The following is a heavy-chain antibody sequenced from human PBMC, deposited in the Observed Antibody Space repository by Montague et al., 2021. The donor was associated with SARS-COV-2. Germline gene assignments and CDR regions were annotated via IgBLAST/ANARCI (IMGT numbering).Heavy chain of an antibody. J-gene: IGHJ4*02. Sequence: SLRLSCAASGFTFSSYSMNWVRQAPGKGLEWVSSISSSSSYIYYTDSVKGRFTISRDNAKNSLYLQMNSLRAEDTAVYYCARDHFPDILTGYYLYWAQGTLVTVSS. CDR3: ARDHFPDILTGYYLY. CDR1: GFTFSSYS. CDR2: ISSSSSYI. D-gene: IGHD3-9*01. V-gene: IGHV3-21*01.